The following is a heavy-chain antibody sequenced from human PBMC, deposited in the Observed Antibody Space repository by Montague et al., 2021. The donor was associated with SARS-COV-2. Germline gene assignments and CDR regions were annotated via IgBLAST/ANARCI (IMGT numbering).Heavy chain of an antibody. CDR2: IYHSGST. CDR1: GGSISSSNW. V-gene: IGHV4-4*02. Sequence: SETLSLTCAVSGGSISSSNWWSWVRQPPGKGLEWIGEIYHSGSTNYNPSLKSRVTISVDKSKNQFSLKLSSVTAADTAVYYCARLCSSTSCYNPLNYCYYGMDVWGQGTTVTVSS. J-gene: IGHJ6*01. D-gene: IGHD2-2*02. CDR3: ARLCSSTSCYNPLNYCYYGMDV.